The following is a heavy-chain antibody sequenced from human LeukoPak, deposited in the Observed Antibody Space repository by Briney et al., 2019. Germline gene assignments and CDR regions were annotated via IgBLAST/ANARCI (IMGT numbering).Heavy chain of an antibody. V-gene: IGHV3-23*01. Sequence: GGSLRLSCAASGFTFSSYAMSWVRQAPGKGLEWVSAISGSGGSTYYADSVKGRFTISRDNSKNTLYLQMNSLRAEDTAVYYCAKGLWFGELYFPVDYWGQGTLVTVSS. J-gene: IGHJ4*02. CDR1: GFTFSSYA. D-gene: IGHD3-10*01. CDR3: AKGLWFGELYFPVDY. CDR2: ISGSGGST.